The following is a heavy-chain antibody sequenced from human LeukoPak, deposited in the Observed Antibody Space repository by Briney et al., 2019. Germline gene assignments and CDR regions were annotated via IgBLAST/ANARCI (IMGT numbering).Heavy chain of an antibody. D-gene: IGHD6-19*01. V-gene: IGHV3-7*01. Sequence: PGGSLRLSCAASGFTFSSYWMSWVRQAPGKGLEWVANIKQDGSEKYYVDSVKGRFTISRDNAKNSVYLQMNSLRAEDTAVHYCAREGLVYYFDYWGQGTLVTVSS. CDR3: AREGLVYYFDY. J-gene: IGHJ4*02. CDR1: GFTFSSYW. CDR2: IKQDGSEK.